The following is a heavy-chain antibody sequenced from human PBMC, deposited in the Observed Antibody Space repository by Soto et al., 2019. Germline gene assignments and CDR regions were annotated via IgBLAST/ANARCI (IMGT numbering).Heavy chain of an antibody. CDR2: IVVGSGNT. Sequence: GASVKVSCQASGFTFTSSAVQWVRQARGQRLEWIGWIVVGSGNTNYAQKFQERVTITRDMSTSTAYMELSSLRSEDTAVYYCAASGRPLDAFDIWGQGTMVTVSS. D-gene: IGHD1-26*01. CDR3: AASGRPLDAFDI. CDR1: GFTFTSSA. J-gene: IGHJ3*02. V-gene: IGHV1-58*01.